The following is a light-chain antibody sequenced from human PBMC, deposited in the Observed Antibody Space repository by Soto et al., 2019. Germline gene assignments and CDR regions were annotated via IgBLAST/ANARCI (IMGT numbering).Light chain of an antibody. CDR2: GAS. V-gene: IGKV3-20*01. CDR3: QQYGSSRT. J-gene: IGKJ1*01. CDR1: QSVSSSY. Sequence: EIVLTQSPGTLSLSPGERATLSCRASQSVSSSYLAWYQQKPGQAHRLLIYGASSRATGIPDRFSGSGSGTDFSLIISRLEPEDFAVYYCQQYGSSRTFGQGTKVEIK.